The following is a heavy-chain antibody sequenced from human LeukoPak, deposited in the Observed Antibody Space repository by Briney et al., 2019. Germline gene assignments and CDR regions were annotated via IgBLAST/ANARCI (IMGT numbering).Heavy chain of an antibody. Sequence: PAESLSLSCAVSGGSISSSSYYWGWLGQPQGKGLEWIGSMYYSGSTYYNASLKSRVTISVYTSKNQSSLKLSSVTAADTAVDYCARHRDRRTTLTPFDYWGQGTLVTVSS. CDR3: ARHRDRRTTLTPFDY. V-gene: IGHV4-39*01. CDR2: MYYSGST. D-gene: IGHD4-17*01. J-gene: IGHJ4*02. CDR1: GGSISSSSYY.